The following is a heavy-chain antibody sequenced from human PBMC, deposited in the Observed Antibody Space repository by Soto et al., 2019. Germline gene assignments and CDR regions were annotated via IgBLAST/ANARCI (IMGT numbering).Heavy chain of an antibody. D-gene: IGHD2-15*01. Sequence: GGSLRLSCAASGFTCSSYWMSWFRQAPGKGLEWVANIKQDGSEKYYVDSVKGRFTISRDNAKNSLYLQMNSLRAEDTAVYYCARAVVVAAYSDYYYGMDVWGQGTTVTVSS. V-gene: IGHV3-7*04. CDR3: ARAVVVAAYSDYYYGMDV. CDR2: IKQDGSEK. J-gene: IGHJ6*02. CDR1: GFTCSSYW.